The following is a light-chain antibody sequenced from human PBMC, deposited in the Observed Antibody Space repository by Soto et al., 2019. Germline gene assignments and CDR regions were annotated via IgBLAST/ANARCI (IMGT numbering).Light chain of an antibody. V-gene: IGLV2-14*01. J-gene: IGLJ1*01. CDR3: NSCTTSSTYI. Sequence: QSVLTTPASVSGSPGQSITISCTGTSSDVGVYNYVSWYQQHPGKAPKLMIYDVSNRPSGVFSRFSDSKSGNTASLTISGLQAEDEADYYCNSCTTSSTYIFGTETKVTVL. CDR1: SSDVGVYNY. CDR2: DVS.